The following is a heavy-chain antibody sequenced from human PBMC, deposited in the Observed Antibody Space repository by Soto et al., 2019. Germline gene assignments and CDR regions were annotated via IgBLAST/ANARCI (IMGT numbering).Heavy chain of an antibody. J-gene: IGHJ6*03. V-gene: IGHV5-51*01. CDR1: GYSFTSYW. Sequence: PGESLKISCKGSGYSFTSYWIGWVRQMPGKGLEWMGIIYPGDSDTRYSPSFQGQVTISADKSISTAYLQWSSLKASDTAVYYCARGVRRWLVLPHYYYYMDVWGKGTTVTVSS. CDR2: IYPGDSDT. D-gene: IGHD6-19*01. CDR3: ARGVRRWLVLPHYYYYMDV.